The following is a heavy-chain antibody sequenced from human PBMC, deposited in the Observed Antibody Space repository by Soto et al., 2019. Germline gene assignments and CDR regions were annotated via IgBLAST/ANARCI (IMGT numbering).Heavy chain of an antibody. CDR1: GYTFTSYD. CDR2: MNPNSGNT. CDR3: ARGRRCSGGSCYPYYYYYYMDV. V-gene: IGHV1-8*01. Sequence: QVQLVQSGAEVKKPGASVKVSCKASGYTFTSYDINWVRQATGQGLEWMGWMNPNSGNTGSAQKFQGRVTMTRNTSISPAYTVLSSLRSEDTAVYYCARGRRCSGGSCYPYYYYYYMDVWGKGTTVTGSS. J-gene: IGHJ6*03. D-gene: IGHD2-15*01.